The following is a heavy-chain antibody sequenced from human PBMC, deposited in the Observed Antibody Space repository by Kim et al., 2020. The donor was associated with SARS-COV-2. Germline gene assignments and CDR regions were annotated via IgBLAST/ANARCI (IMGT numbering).Heavy chain of an antibody. J-gene: IGHJ3*02. V-gene: IGHV4-30-4*01. CDR2: IYYSGST. CDR3: AREISDGYNYDAFDI. CDR1: GGSISSGDYY. D-gene: IGHD5-12*01. Sequence: SETLSLTCTVSGGSISSGDYYWSWIRQPPGKGLEWIGYIYYSGSTYYNPSLKSRVTISVDTSKNQFSLKLSSVTAADTAVYYCAREISDGYNYDAFDIWGQGTMVTVSS.